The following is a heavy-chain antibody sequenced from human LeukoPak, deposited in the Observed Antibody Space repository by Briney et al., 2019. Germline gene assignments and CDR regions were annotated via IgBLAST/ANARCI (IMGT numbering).Heavy chain of an antibody. CDR2: FDPEDGET. V-gene: IGHV1-24*01. D-gene: IGHD2-21*02. CDR1: GYTLTELS. Sequence: ASVKVSCKVSGYTLTELSMHWVRQAPGKGLEWMGGFDPEDGETIYAQKFQGRVTMTEDTSTDTAYMELSSLRSEDTALYYCATVAYCGGDCYPFDYWGQGTLVTVSS. J-gene: IGHJ4*02. CDR3: ATVAYCGGDCYPFDY.